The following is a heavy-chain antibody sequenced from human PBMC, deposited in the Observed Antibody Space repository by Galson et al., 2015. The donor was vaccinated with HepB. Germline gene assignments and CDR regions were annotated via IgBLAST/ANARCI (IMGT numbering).Heavy chain of an antibody. CDR2: ISSSGSTI. J-gene: IGHJ3*02. Sequence: SLRLSCAASGFTFSSYEMNWVRQAPGKGLEWVSYISSSGSTIYYADSVKGRFTISRDSAKNSLYLQMNSLRAEDTAVYYCARVRNIVGATDAFDIWGQGTMVTVSS. CDR1: GFTFSSYE. CDR3: ARVRNIVGATDAFDI. D-gene: IGHD1-26*01. V-gene: IGHV3-48*03.